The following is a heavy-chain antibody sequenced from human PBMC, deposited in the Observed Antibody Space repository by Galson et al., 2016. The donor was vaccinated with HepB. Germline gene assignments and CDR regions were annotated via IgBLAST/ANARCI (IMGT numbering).Heavy chain of an antibody. J-gene: IGHJ4*02. V-gene: IGHV3-9*01. Sequence: SLRLSCEASGFTFDDYAMHWVRQAPGKGLEWVSGISWNSGSIAYGDSVKGRFTMSRDHAKNSLYLQMNSLRAEDTALYYCAKGGLVAATPVDYWGQGTLVTVSS. CDR3: AKGGLVAATPVDY. D-gene: IGHD2-15*01. CDR2: ISWNSGSI. CDR1: GFTFDDYA.